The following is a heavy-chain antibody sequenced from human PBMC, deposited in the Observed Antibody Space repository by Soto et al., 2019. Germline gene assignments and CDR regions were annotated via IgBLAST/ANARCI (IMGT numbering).Heavy chain of an antibody. D-gene: IGHD2-2*01. Sequence: QVQLVQSGAEVKKPGSSVKVSCKASGGTFSSSAISWVRQAPGQGLEWMGGIIPIFGTTNSAQKFQGRVTITADKSTSTAYMELTSLRSEDTAVYYCARGIVIVPAANFYFYHMDVWGQGTTVTVSS. CDR2: IIPIFGTT. V-gene: IGHV1-69*06. CDR1: GGTFSSSA. J-gene: IGHJ6*02. CDR3: ARGIVIVPAANFYFYHMDV.